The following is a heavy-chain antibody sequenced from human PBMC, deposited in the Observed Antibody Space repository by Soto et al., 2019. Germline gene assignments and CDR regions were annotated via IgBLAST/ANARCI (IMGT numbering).Heavy chain of an antibody. V-gene: IGHV4-59*08. D-gene: IGHD2-2*01. CDR3: ARQRYCSSTSCYAIFPFGY. CDR1: GGSISSYY. CDR2: IYYSGST. Sequence: PSETLSLTCTVSGGSISSYYWSWIRQPPGKGLEWIGYIYYSGSTNYNPSLKSRVTISVDTSKNQFSLKLSSVTAADTAVYYCARQRYCSSTSCYAIFPFGYWGQGTLVTVS. J-gene: IGHJ4*02.